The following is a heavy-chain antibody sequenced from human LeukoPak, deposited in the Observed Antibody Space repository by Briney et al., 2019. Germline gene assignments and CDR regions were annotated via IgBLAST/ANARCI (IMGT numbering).Heavy chain of an antibody. CDR2: IYYSGST. D-gene: IGHD3-22*01. V-gene: IGHV4-39*07. CDR3: ARADGDSSGYSYYFDY. J-gene: IGHJ4*02. CDR1: GGSISSSSYY. Sequence: SETLSLTCTVSGGSISSSSYYWGWIRQPPGKGLEWIGSIYYSGSTYYNPSLKSRVTISVDTSKNQFSLKLSSVTAADTAAYYCARADGDSSGYSYYFDYRGQGTLVTVSS.